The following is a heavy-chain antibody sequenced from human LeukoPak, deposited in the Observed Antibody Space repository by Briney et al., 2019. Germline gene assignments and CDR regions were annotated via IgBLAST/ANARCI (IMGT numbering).Heavy chain of an antibody. J-gene: IGHJ5*02. CDR3: ARDLYRDSLPVSWFDP. V-gene: IGHV1-18*01. CDR1: GYTFTSYG. Sequence: ASVKVSSKASGYTFTSYGISWVRQAPGQGLEWMGWISDYNGNTNYAQKLQGRVTMTTDTSTTTAYMELRSLRSDDTAVYYCARDLYRDSLPVSWFDPWGQGTLVTVSS. D-gene: IGHD4-11*01. CDR2: ISDYNGNT.